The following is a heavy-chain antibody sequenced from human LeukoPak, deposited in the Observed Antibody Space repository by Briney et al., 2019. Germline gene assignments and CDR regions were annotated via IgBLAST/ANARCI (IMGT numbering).Heavy chain of an antibody. CDR3: ARDVESGYVRRGQLDY. V-gene: IGHV3-23*01. D-gene: IGHD5-12*01. Sequence: PGGSLRLSCAASGFTFSNYAVNWVRQAPRKGLEWVSAISGSGGSTYYADSVKGRFTISRDNSKNTLYLQMNSLRAEDTAVYYCARDVESGYVRRGQLDYWGQGTLVTVSS. CDR2: ISGSGGST. J-gene: IGHJ4*02. CDR1: GFTFSNYA.